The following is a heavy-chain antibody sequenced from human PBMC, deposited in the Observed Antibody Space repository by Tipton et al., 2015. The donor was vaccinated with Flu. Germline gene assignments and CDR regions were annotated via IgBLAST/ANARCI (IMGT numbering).Heavy chain of an antibody. J-gene: IGHJ4*02. CDR3: ARFADGYNGPDN. Sequence: TLSLTCTVSGDSMRSDYFWAWIRQAPGKGLEWIGNIHYSGSPHYNPSLKSRVTITVDTSKNQFSLNLSSVTATDTAVYYCARFADGYNGPDNWGQGTLVIVAS. CDR1: GDSMRSDYF. D-gene: IGHD5-24*01. V-gene: IGHV4-38-2*02. CDR2: IHYSGSP.